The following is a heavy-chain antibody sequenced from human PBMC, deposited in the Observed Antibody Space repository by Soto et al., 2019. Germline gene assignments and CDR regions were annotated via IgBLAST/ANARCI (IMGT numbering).Heavy chain of an antibody. J-gene: IGHJ4*02. V-gene: IGHV4-38-2*01. CDR2: GFHRGTT. D-gene: IGHD3-22*01. Sequence: PWETLSLTGVVSGYSISSGYYWGWIRQPPGKGPEWIGSGFHRGTTYYNPSLKSRVVISVDTSKNEFSLRLDTVTAADTAVYYCARVDSPYYYNSSGYFTYWGQGIPVTVSS. CDR3: ARVDSPYYYNSSGYFTY. CDR1: GYSISSGYY.